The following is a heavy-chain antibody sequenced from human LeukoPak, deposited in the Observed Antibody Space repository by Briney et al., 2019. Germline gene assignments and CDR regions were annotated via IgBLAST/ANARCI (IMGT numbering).Heavy chain of an antibody. CDR2: ISAYNGNT. CDR1: GYTFTSYG. J-gene: IGHJ6*03. D-gene: IGHD3-10*01. V-gene: IGHV1-18*01. Sequence: ASVKVSCKASGYTFTSYGISWVRQAPGQGLEWMGWISAYNGNTNYAQKLQGRVTMTTDTSTSTAYTELRSLRSDDTAVYYCALNSGSYGYYYYYYMDVWGKGTTVTISS. CDR3: ALNSGSYGYYYYYYMDV.